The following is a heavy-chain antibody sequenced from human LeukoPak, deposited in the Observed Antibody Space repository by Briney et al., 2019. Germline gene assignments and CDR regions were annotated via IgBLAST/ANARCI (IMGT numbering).Heavy chain of an antibody. CDR1: GFTFNNYY. J-gene: IGHJ4*02. V-gene: IGHV3-48*01. CDR3: ARSVDVDY. CDR2: ISSSSSTI. Sequence: GGSLRLSCAASGFTFNNYYMSWVRQAPGKGLECVSCISSSSSTIYYADSVKGRFTISRDKAKNSLYLQMNALRAEDTAVYYCARSVDVDYWGQGILVTVSP. D-gene: IGHD5-24*01.